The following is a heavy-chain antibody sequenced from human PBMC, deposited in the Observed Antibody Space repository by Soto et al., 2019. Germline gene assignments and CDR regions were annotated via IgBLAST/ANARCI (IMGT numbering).Heavy chain of an antibody. V-gene: IGHV4-34*01. D-gene: IGHD1-26*01. CDR2: INHSGST. J-gene: IGHJ1*01. CDR1: GGSFSGYY. Sequence: QVQLQQWGAGLLKPSETLSLTCAVYGGSFSGYYWSWIRQPPGKGLEWIGEINHSGSTNYTPALMSRVTISVDTSKNQFSLKLSSVTAADTAVYDCARARHGGKYFQHWGQGTLLTVSS. CDR3: ARARHGGKYFQH.